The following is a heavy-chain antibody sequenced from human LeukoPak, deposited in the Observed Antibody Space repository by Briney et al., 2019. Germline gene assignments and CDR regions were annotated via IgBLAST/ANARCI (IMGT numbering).Heavy chain of an antibody. J-gene: IGHJ4*02. D-gene: IGHD3-22*01. CDR2: ISGSGGST. V-gene: IGHV3-23*01. CDR3: AKDVDSSGSSFDY. CDR1: GFTFSSYV. Sequence: GGSLRLSCAASGFTFSSYVMSWVRQAPGNGLEWVSAISGSGGSTYYADSVKGRFTISRDNSKNTLYLQMNSLRAEDTAVYYCAKDVDSSGSSFDYWGQGTLVTVSS.